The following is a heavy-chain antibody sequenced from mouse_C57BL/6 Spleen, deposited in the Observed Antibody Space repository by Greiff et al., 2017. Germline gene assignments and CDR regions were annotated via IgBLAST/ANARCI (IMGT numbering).Heavy chain of an antibody. V-gene: IGHV1-52*01. Sequence: QVQLQQPGAELVRPGSSVKLSCKASGYTFTSYWMHWVKQRPIQGLEWIGNIDPSDSETHYNQKFKDKATLTVDKSSSTAYMQLSSLTSEDSAVYYCASGLWGDYFDYWGQGTTHTVSS. CDR3: ASGLWGDYFDY. D-gene: IGHD1-1*02. CDR1: GYTFTSYW. CDR2: IDPSDSET. J-gene: IGHJ2*01.